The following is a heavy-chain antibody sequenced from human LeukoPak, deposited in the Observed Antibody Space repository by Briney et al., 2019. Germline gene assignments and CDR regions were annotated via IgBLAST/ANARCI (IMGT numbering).Heavy chain of an antibody. D-gene: IGHD3-10*01. CDR2: ISYDGSNK. V-gene: IGHV3-30-3*01. J-gene: IGHJ3*02. Sequence: QPGRSLRLSCAASGFTFSSYATHWVRQAPGKGLEWVAVISYDGSNKYYADSVKGRFTISRDNSKNTLYLQMNSLRAEDTAVYYFARNVGFGAYAFDIWGQGTMVTVSS. CDR1: GFTFSSYA. CDR3: ARNVGFGAYAFDI.